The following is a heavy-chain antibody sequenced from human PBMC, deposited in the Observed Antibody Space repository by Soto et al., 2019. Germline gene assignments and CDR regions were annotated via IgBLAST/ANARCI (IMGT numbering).Heavy chain of an antibody. V-gene: IGHV1-18*01. J-gene: IGHJ6*02. Sequence: GASVKVSCKASGSAFKSYDVHWVRQASGQGLEWLGWISAYNGNTNYAQKFQGRVTITADESTSTAYMELSSLRSEDTAVYYCARKWVGRGSKTIFGVVYHGMDVWGQGTTVTVSS. CDR1: GSAFKSYD. CDR3: ARKWVGRGSKTIFGVVYHGMDV. D-gene: IGHD3-3*01. CDR2: ISAYNGNT.